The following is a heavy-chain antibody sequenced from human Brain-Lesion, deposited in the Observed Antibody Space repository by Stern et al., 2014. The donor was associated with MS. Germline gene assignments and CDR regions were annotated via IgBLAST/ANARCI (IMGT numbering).Heavy chain of an antibody. J-gene: IGHJ4*02. CDR3: AEGGSYGFVY. CDR1: GNTFTNRY. D-gene: IGHD4-17*01. V-gene: IGHV1-45*02. Sequence: QMQLVQSGAEVKKTGSSVKVSCQASGNTFTNRYLHWVRQAPGQALEWMGWITPLTGNTNYAQNFQDRVTITMDRSMSTAYMDLSSLRSDDTAIYFCAEGGSYGFVYWGQGTLVTVSS. CDR2: ITPLTGNT.